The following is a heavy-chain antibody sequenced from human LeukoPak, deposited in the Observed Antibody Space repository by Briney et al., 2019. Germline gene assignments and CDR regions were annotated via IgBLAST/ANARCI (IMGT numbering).Heavy chain of an antibody. Sequence: PGGSLRLSCAASGFSFSSYSMNWVRQAPRKGLEWLSYISNTSSTIHYADSMRGRFTIFRDNAKNSLYLQMNSLRAGDTAVYYCARDGNESGSGTFYSIGMDVWGHGTTVIVSS. V-gene: IGHV3-48*04. J-gene: IGHJ6*02. CDR2: ISNTSSTI. D-gene: IGHD3-10*01. CDR3: ARDGNESGSGTFYSIGMDV. CDR1: GFSFSSYS.